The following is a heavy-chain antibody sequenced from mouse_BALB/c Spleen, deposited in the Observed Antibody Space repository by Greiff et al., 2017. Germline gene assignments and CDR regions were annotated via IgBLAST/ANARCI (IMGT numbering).Heavy chain of an antibody. CDR2: ISTYYGDA. Sequence: VQLQQSGAELVRPGVSVKISCKGSGYTFTDYAMHWVKQSHAKSLEWIGVISTYYGDASYNQKFKGKATMTVDKSSSTAYMELARLTSEDSAIYYCARGYRYDWFAYWGQGTLVTVS. D-gene: IGHD2-14*01. CDR3: ARGYRYDWFAY. J-gene: IGHJ3*01. V-gene: IGHV1S137*01. CDR1: GYTFTDYA.